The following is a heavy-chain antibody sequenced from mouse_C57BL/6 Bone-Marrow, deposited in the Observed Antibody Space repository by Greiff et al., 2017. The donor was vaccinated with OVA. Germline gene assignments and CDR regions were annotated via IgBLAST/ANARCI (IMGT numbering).Heavy chain of an antibody. Sequence: VKLVESGAELARPGASVKLSCKASGYTFTSYGISWVKQRTGQGLEWIGEIYPRSGNTYYNEKFKGKATLTADKSSSTAYMELRSLTSEDSAVYFCARIYYGSSYWYFDVWGTGTTVTVSS. CDR1: GYTFTSYG. D-gene: IGHD1-1*01. CDR3: ARIYYGSSYWYFDV. CDR2: IYPRSGNT. J-gene: IGHJ1*03. V-gene: IGHV1-81*01.